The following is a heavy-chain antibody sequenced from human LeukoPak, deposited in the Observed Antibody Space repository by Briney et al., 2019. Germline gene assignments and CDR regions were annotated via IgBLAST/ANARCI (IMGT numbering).Heavy chain of an antibody. J-gene: IGHJ6*03. CDR1: GYSFTGYY. CDR3: ARPGAEYGPHYYYYMDV. CDR2: INPNRGGT. V-gene: IGHV1-2*06. Sequence: GASVKVSCKAPGYSFTGYYMHWVRQAPGQGLEWMGPINPNRGGTNYVQKFQGRVTMTRDTSISTAYMEPSRLRSDDTAVYYCARPGAEYGPHYYYYMDVWGQGTTVTVSS. D-gene: IGHD7-27*01.